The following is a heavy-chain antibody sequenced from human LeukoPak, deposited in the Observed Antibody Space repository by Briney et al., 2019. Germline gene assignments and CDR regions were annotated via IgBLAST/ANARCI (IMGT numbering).Heavy chain of an antibody. V-gene: IGHV3-23*01. CDR1: GFTFSSYA. J-gene: IGHJ4*02. CDR3: AKDLKDIVVVPAAIFDY. D-gene: IGHD2-2*01. CDR2: IGGSGGST. Sequence: GSLRLSCAASGFTFSSYAMSWVRQAPGKGLEWVSAIGGSGGSTYYADSVKGRFTISRDNSKNTLYLQMNSLRAEDTAVYYCAKDLKDIVVVPAAIFDYWGQGTLVTVSS.